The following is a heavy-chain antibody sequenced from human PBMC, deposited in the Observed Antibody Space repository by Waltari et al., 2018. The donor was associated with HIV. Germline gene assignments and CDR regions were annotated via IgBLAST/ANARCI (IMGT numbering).Heavy chain of an antibody. CDR3: ARGDRSWGYFFDTSGLYFGMDV. CDR2: IHYRGST. Sequence: QLQESGPRLVKPSETLSLTCSVSGGSISSDYWSWVRPPPGKGLEWIGYIHYRGSTFSNPSFKRRVAMSADTSKNQVYLNLTSVTAADTAVYYCARGDRSWGYFFDTSGLYFGMDVWGQGTTVTVSS. D-gene: IGHD3-22*01. J-gene: IGHJ6*02. CDR1: GGSISSDY. V-gene: IGHV4-59*01.